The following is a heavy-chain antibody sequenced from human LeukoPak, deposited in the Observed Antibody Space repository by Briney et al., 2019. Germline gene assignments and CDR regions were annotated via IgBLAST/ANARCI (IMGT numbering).Heavy chain of an antibody. V-gene: IGHV4-59*01. CDR2: IYYSGST. CDR1: GGPISSYY. Sequence: SETLSLTCTVSGGPISSYYWSWIRQPPGKGLEWIGYIYYSGSTNYNPSLKSRVTISVDTSKNQFSLKVRSVTAADTAGYYCARGAVPETLYSAMDVWRQRTTVTVSS. CDR3: ARGAVPETLYSAMDV. J-gene: IGHJ6*02. D-gene: IGHD6-19*01.